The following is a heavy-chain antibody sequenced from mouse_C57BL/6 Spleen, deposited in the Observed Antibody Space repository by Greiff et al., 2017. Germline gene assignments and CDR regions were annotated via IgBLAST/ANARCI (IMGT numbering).Heavy chain of an antibody. CDR1: GFTFSDYY. D-gene: IGHD1-1*01. Sequence: EVQRVESEGGLVQPGSSMKLSCTASGFTFSDYYMAWVRQVPEKGLEWVANINYDGSSTYYLDSLKSRFIISRDNAKNILYLQMSSLKSEDTATYYCARWDGSSFFAYWGQGTLVTVSA. V-gene: IGHV5-16*01. J-gene: IGHJ3*01. CDR3: ARWDGSSFFAY. CDR2: INYDGSST.